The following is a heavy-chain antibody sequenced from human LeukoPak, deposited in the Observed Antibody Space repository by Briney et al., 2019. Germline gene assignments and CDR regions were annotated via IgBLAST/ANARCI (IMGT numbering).Heavy chain of an antibody. CDR2: VSSSGANT. J-gene: IGHJ4*02. CDR1: GYMFTSYN. CDR3: ARDQHYATDY. Sequence: ASLKLSCKASGYMFTSYNMQWVRQAPGQGLEWMGMVSSSGANTKYAQKFRGRVTMTSDTSTSIVYMELSSLISDDTAVYYCARDQHYATDYWGQGTLVTVCS. V-gene: IGHV1-46*03. D-gene: IGHD2-2*01.